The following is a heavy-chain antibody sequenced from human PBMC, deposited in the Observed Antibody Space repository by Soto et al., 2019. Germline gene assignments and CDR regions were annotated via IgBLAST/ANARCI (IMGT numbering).Heavy chain of an antibody. V-gene: IGHV5-51*01. J-gene: IGHJ4*02. CDR2: IYPGDSDT. Sequence: GESLKISCKGSGYSFSTYWIGWVRQMSGKGLEWLATIYPGDSDTRYSPSFQGQVTISADKSISTAYLQWSSLKASDTAMYYCARVREFFGVVIPYYFDYWGQGTLVTVSS. D-gene: IGHD3-3*01. CDR3: ARVREFFGVVIPYYFDY. CDR1: GYSFSTYW.